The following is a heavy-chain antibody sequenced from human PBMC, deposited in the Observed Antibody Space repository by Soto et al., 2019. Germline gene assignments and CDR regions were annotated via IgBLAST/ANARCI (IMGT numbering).Heavy chain of an antibody. Sequence: PGGSLRLSCAASGFTFSSYAMSWVRQAPGKGLECVGFIRSKAYGGTTEYAASVKGRFTISRDDSKSIAYLQMNSLKTEDTAVYYCTRDPKQWSLIYYYYGMDVWGQGTTVTVSS. CDR1: GFTFSSYA. V-gene: IGHV3-49*04. CDR3: TRDPKQWSLIYYYYGMDV. D-gene: IGHD6-19*01. CDR2: IRSKAYGGTT. J-gene: IGHJ6*02.